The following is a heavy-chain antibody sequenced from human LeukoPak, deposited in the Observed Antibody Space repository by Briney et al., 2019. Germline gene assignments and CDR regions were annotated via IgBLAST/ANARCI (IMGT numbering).Heavy chain of an antibody. CDR3: ARDNGSGSYPLF. CDR2: IYYSGST. Sequence: SETLSLTCTVFGGSISSYYWSWIRQPPGKGLEWIGYIYYSGSTNYNPSLKSRVTISVDTSKNQFSLKLSSVTAADTAVYYCARDNGSGSYPLFWGQGTLVTVSS. V-gene: IGHV4-59*01. D-gene: IGHD3-10*01. CDR1: GGSISSYY. J-gene: IGHJ4*02.